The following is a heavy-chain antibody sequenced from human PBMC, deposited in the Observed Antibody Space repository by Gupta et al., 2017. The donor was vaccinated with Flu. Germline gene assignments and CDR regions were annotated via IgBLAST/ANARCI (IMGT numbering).Heavy chain of an antibody. D-gene: IGHD3-3*01. Sequence: EVQLLESGGGLVQPGGSRRLSCAASGFTFSSYAMSWVRQAPGKGLEWVSAISGSGGSTDYADSVKGRFTISRDNSKNTLYLQMNSLRAEDTAVYYWAKDEAGLWSGYCTFDYWGQGTLVTVSS. CDR1: GFTFSSYA. CDR3: AKDEAGLWSGYCTFDY. CDR2: ISGSGGST. J-gene: IGHJ4*02. V-gene: IGHV3-23*01.